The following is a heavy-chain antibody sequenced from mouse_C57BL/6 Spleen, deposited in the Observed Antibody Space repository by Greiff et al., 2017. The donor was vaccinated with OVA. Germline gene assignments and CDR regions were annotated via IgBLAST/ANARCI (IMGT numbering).Heavy chain of an antibody. D-gene: IGHD1-1*01. Sequence: EVQLQQSGPELVKPGASVKISCKASGYSFTGYYMNWVKQSPEKSLEWIGEINPSTGGTTYNQKFKAKATLTVDKSSSTAYMQLKSLTSEDSAVYYCARYYGSRYYFDYWGQGTTLTVSS. CDR2: INPSTGGT. V-gene: IGHV1-42*01. J-gene: IGHJ2*01. CDR3: ARYYGSRYYFDY. CDR1: GYSFTGYY.